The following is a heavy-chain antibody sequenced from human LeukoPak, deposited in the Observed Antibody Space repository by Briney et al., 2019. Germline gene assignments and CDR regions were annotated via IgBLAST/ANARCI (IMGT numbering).Heavy chain of an antibody. J-gene: IGHJ4*02. CDR3: ARAEGEEVVAATVYYFDY. CDR1: GGSFSGYY. Sequence: PSETLSLTCAVYGGSFSGYYWSWIRQPPGKGLEWIGEINHSGSTSYNPSLKSRVTISVDTSKNQFSLKLSSVTAADTAVYYCARAEGEEVVAATVYYFDYWGQGTLVTVSS. CDR2: INHSGST. V-gene: IGHV4-34*01. D-gene: IGHD2-15*01.